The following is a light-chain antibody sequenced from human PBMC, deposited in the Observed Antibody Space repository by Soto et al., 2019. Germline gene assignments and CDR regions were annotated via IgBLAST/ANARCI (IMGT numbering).Light chain of an antibody. CDR1: QSVSSSY. CDR3: QQYGSSPLT. V-gene: IGKV3-20*01. CDR2: GAS. Sequence: EILLTQSPGTLSFFPGERATLSCRASQSVSSSYLAWYQQKPGQAPRLLIYGASSRATGIPDRFSGSGSGTDFTLTISRLEPEDFAVYYCQQYGSSPLTFGAGTKVDIK. J-gene: IGKJ4*01.